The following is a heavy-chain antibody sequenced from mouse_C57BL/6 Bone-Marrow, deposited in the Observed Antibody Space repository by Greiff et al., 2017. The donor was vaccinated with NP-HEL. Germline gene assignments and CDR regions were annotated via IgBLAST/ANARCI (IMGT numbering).Heavy chain of an antibody. V-gene: IGHV1-5*01. CDR3: TRGDLLWLYYFDY. CDR1: GYTFTSYW. Sequence: EVMLVESGTVLARPGASVKMSCTTSGYTFTSYWMHWVKQRPGQGLEWIGAIYPGNSDPSYNQKFKGKAKLTAVTSASTAYMELSSLTNEDAAVYYCTRGDLLWLYYFDYGGQGTTLTVSA. CDR2: IYPGNSDP. D-gene: IGHD2-1*01. J-gene: IGHJ2*01.